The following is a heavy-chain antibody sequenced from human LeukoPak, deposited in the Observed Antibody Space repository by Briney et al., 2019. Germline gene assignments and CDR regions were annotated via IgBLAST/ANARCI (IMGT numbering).Heavy chain of an antibody. CDR2: IIPIFGIA. CDR1: GGTFSSYA. CDR3: AREADIVVVPAAIRRGYYFDY. Sequence: SVRVSCKASGGTFSSYAISWVRQAPGQGVEWMGRIIPIFGIANYAQKFQGRVTITADKSTRTAYMELSSLRSEHTAVYYCAREADIVVVPAAIRRGYYFDYWGQGTLVTVSS. D-gene: IGHD2-2*01. V-gene: IGHV1-69*10. J-gene: IGHJ4*02.